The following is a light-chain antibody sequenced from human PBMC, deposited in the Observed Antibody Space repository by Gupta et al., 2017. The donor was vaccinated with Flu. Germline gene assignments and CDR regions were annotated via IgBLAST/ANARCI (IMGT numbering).Light chain of an antibody. J-gene: IGKJ3*01. CDR3: QQRDNWPKT. Sequence: ETVLTQSPATLSSSPGTRATLSCRTSQSVSGSLAWFQHRPGQPPRLLIYDASKRATGVPARFSGSGSGTNFTLTISSLESEDFAVYYCQQRDNWPKTFGHGTKMDIK. V-gene: IGKV3-11*01. CDR2: DAS. CDR1: QSVSGS.